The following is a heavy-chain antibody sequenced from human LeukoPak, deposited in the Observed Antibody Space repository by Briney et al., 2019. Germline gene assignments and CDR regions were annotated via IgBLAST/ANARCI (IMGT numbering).Heavy chain of an antibody. CDR2: IYYSGST. CDR1: GGSISSGGYY. CDR3: ARVWIQLWLQSQVLPRGSFDP. D-gene: IGHD5-18*01. Sequence: SETLSLTCTVSGGSISSGGYYWSWIRQHPGKGLAWIGYIYYSGSTYYNPSLKSRVTISVDTSKNQFSLKLSSVTAADTAVYYCARVWIQLWLQSQVLPRGSFDPWGQGTLVTVSS. V-gene: IGHV4-31*03. J-gene: IGHJ5*02.